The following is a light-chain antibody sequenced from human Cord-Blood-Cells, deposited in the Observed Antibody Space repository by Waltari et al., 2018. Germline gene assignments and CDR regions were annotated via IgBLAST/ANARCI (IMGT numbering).Light chain of an antibody. CDR3: QQYNNWPPYT. J-gene: IGKJ2*01. CDR1: QSVSSN. Sequence: EIVMTQSPATLPVSPGERATLSCRASQSVSSNLAWYQQTPGQAPRLLIYGASTRATGIPARFSGSGSVIEFTRTISSLQSEDCAVYYCQQYNNWPPYTFGQGTKLEIK. CDR2: GAS. V-gene: IGKV3-15*01.